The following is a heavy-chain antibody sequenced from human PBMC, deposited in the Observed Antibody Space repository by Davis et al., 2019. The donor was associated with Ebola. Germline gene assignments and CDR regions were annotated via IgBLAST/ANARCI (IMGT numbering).Heavy chain of an antibody. CDR1: GFTFSSYA. J-gene: IGHJ4*02. D-gene: IGHD1-26*01. CDR2: VGITDKT. Sequence: GGSLRLSCAASGFTFSSYAMSWVRQAPGKGLEWVSSVGITDKTYYTESVKGRFTISRDNSKNTVFLQMNSLRAEDTAVYSCAKRSASGTHNFDSWGQGTLVTVSS. V-gene: IGHV3-23*01. CDR3: AKRSASGTHNFDS.